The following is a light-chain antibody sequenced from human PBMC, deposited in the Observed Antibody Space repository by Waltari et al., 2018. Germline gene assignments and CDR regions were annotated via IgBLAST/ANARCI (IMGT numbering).Light chain of an antibody. J-gene: IGKJ4*01. CDR3: QQYDFYSLT. V-gene: IGKV1-5*01. CDR2: DAS. CDR1: QSISSW. Sequence: DIQMTQSPSTLSASVGDRVTITCWASQSISSWLAWYQQKPGKAPKLVIYDASSLESGVPSRFSGSGSGTEFTLTISSLQPDDFATYYCQQYDFYSLTFGGGTRVEIK.